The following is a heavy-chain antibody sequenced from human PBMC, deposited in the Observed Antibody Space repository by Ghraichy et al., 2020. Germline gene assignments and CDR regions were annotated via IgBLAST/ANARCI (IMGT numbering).Heavy chain of an antibody. V-gene: IGHV3-7*04. CDR1: GFTFNRYW. J-gene: IGHJ4*02. Sequence: LSLTCAASGFTFNRYWMTWVRQAPGKGLEWVANIKQDGSKKYYVDSVKGRFTISRDNAEKSLYLQMNSLRAEDTALYYCARGGSTDWDNEGPGDSWGQGTLVTVSS. D-gene: IGHD1/OR15-1a*01. CDR3: ARGGSTDWDNEGPGDS. CDR2: IKQDGSKK.